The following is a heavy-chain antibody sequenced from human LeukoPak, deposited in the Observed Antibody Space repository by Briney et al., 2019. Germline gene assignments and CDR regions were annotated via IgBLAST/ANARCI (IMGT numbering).Heavy chain of an antibody. CDR1: GFTFSYYS. CDR3: ARGIFYGSGSQSFDY. J-gene: IGHJ4*02. V-gene: IGHV3-48*01. D-gene: IGHD3-10*01. Sequence: PGGSLRLSCAASGFTFSYYSMSWIRQAPGKGLEWIPYISGSSNLKHFADSVKGRFTISRDNAKESLYLQMDSLRAEDTAFYYCARGIFYGSGSQSFDYWGQGTLVTVSS. CDR2: ISGSSNLK.